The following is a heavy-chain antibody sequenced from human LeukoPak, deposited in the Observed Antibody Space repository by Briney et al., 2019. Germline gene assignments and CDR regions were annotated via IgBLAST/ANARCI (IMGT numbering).Heavy chain of an antibody. J-gene: IGHJ4*02. CDR1: GGSISSSSYY. CDR3: ARHYRGGSLLWFRELLAFDY. D-gene: IGHD3-10*01. Sequence: SETLSLTCTVSGGSISSSSYYWGWIRQPPGKGLERIGSIYCSGSTYYNPSLKSRVTISVDTSKNQFSLKLSSVTAADTAVYYCARHYRGGSLLWFRELLAFDYWGQGTLVTVSS. CDR2: IYCSGST. V-gene: IGHV4-39*01.